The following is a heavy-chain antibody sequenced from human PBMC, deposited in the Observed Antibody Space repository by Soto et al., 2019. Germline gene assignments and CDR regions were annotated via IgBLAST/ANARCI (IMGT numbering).Heavy chain of an antibody. J-gene: IGHJ4*02. Sequence: QVQLQQWGAGLLKPSETLSLTCAVYGGSFSGYYWSWIRQPPGKGLEWIGEINHSGSTNYNPSLKRRVTISVDTSKNQFSLKLSSVTAADTAVYYCARGIKTSSSWDFDYWGQGTLVTVSS. CDR3: ARGIKTSSSWDFDY. V-gene: IGHV4-34*01. CDR1: GGSFSGYY. CDR2: INHSGST. D-gene: IGHD6-13*01.